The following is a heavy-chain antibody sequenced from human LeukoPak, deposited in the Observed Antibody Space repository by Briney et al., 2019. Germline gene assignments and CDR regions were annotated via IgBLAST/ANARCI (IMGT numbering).Heavy chain of an antibody. CDR3: AGAYDQASTRYCSPPDY. V-gene: IGHV1-46*01. D-gene: IGHD3-22*01. CDR2: INPNGGST. J-gene: IGHJ4*02. CDR1: VYTFTSYY. Sequence: VSVKVSCKASVYTFTSYYMHWVRQAPAQGLEWMGIINPNGGSTSYTHKFLGRITMTTDTSTSTVYVVLRSLRSDASTVYYCAGAYDQASTRYCSPPDYWSEGSLVTVS.